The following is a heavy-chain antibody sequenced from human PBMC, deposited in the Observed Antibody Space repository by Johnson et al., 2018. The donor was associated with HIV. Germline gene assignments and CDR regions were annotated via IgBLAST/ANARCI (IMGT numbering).Heavy chain of an antibody. CDR1: GFTFSDYY. Sequence: QVQLVESGGGLVKPGGSLRLSCAASGFTFSDYYMTWIRQAPGKGLEWVSYISSSGSTIYYAASVGGRFTISRDNAKNSLYLQMNSLRAEDTAVYYCARDRVVVTATTTHDAFDIWGQGTMVTVSS. CDR2: ISSSGSTI. CDR3: ARDRVVVTATTTHDAFDI. D-gene: IGHD2-21*02. V-gene: IGHV3-11*04. J-gene: IGHJ3*02.